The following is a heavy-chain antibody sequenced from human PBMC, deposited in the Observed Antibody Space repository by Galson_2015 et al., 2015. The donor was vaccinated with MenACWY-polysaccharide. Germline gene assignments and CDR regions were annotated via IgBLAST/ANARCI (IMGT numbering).Heavy chain of an antibody. CDR2: IKTDSGGT. CDR1: GYTFSDHY. J-gene: IGHJ5*01. Sequence: SVKVSCKASGYTFSDHYIHWLRQAPGQGLEWVGCIKTDSGGTYYAQKFQGRVAMTRDTSSSIAYMELSILTSEDTAVYFCTREAATFTSWFDPWGQGAVITVSS. D-gene: IGHD2/OR15-2a*01. CDR3: TREAATFTSWFDP. V-gene: IGHV1-2*02.